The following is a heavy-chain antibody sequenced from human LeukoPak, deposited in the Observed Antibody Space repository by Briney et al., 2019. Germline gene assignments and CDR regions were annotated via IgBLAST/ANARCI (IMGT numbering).Heavy chain of an antibody. CDR1: VGSIISSYF. CDR3: ARAPNTENDYYYHLEV. Sequence: PSETLSLTCTRSVGSIISSYFWRWIRQPPGRGLEWIGYTYHSGSTNYNPSLRRRVTISVDTSKKQFSLKLRSATAADTAVYYCARAPNTENDYYYHLEVWGKGTTVTVSS. CDR2: TYHSGST. D-gene: IGHD2-2*02. J-gene: IGHJ6*03. V-gene: IGHV4-59*01.